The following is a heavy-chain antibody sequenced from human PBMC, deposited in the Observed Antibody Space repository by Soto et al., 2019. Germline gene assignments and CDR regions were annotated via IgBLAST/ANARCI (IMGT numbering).Heavy chain of an antibody. CDR1: GFTFNTYA. J-gene: IGHJ4*02. V-gene: IGHV3-23*01. CDR3: VDRCSGGRCSPFDY. Sequence: EVQLLESGGGLVQPGGSLRLSCAASGFTFNTYAMGWVRQAPGKGLAWVSAVSAGGTSAYYAASVEGRFTISRDNSKNTLYLQMNSLRVEDTARYYCVDRCSGGRCSPFDYWGQGTLVTVAS. CDR2: VSAGGTSA. D-gene: IGHD2-15*01.